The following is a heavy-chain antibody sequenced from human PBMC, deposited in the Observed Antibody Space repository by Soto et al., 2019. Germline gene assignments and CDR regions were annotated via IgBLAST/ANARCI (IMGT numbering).Heavy chain of an antibody. V-gene: IGHV3-15*01. CDR2: IKSKTDGGTT. J-gene: IGHJ4*02. Sequence: EVQLVESGGGLVKHGGSLRLSCAASGFTFSISLMSWVRQAPGKGLEWVGRIKSKTDGGTTDYAAPVEGRFTISRDDSKNTLYLQMNSLKTEDTAVYYCTTDDPINRNWGQGTLVTVSS. CDR1: GFTFSISL. CDR3: TTDDPINRN.